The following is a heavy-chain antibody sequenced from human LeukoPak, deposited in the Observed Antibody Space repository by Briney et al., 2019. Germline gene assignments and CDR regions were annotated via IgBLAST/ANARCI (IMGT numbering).Heavy chain of an antibody. Sequence: GRSLRLSCAASGFTFNIYSMHWGRQAPGKGLEWVTAISDGETYKFYADSVKGRFTISRDNSKNTLYLQMNNLRAEDTAVYYCAKVGSSFKPLYYYYYYMDVWGKGTTVTVSS. D-gene: IGHD6-13*01. J-gene: IGHJ6*03. CDR1: GFTFNIYS. CDR3: AKVGSSFKPLYYYYYYMDV. V-gene: IGHV3-30-3*01. CDR2: ISDGETYK.